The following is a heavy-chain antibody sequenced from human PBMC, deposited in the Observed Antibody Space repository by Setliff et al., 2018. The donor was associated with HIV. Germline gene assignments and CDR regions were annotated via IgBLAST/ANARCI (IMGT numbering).Heavy chain of an antibody. CDR3: AGEATPRHSSGWVYFDY. J-gene: IGHJ4*02. V-gene: IGHV3-48*03. D-gene: IGHD6-19*01. CDR1: GFTFSNYE. CDR2: ITGSGDTI. Sequence: PGGSLRLSCAASGFTFSNYEMSWVRQAPGKGPEWVSYITGSGDTIYYADSVKGRFTMSRDNAKDSVYLQMNTLRVEDTAVYYGAGEATPRHSSGWVYFDYWGQGMMVTVSS.